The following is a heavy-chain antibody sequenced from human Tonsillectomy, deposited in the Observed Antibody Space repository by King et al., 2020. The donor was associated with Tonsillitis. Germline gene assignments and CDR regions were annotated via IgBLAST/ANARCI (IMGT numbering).Heavy chain of an antibody. Sequence: VQLVESGGDLVQPGGSLRLSCAASGFTFSSYAMNWVRQAPGKGLEWVSAISGGGGSRYYADFVEGRFTISRDNSNNTLFLEMSTLRAEDTAVYYCAKGHYGSGRAIGWVCPWGQGTL. V-gene: IGHV3-23*04. D-gene: IGHD3-10*01. CDR1: GFTFSSYA. CDR3: AKGHYGSGRAIGWVCP. J-gene: IGHJ5*02. CDR2: ISGGGGSR.